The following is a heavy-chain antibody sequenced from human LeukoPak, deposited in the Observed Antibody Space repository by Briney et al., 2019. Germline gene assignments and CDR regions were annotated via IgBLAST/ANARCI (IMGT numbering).Heavy chain of an antibody. CDR3: AAGSNGLDV. CDR1: GGSFSSYY. Sequence: SETLSLTCTVSGGSFSSYYWSWIRQPPGKGLEWIGSIYYSGRTNYNPSLKSRVTISVNTTNNHLSLKLTSVTAADTAVYYCAAGSNGLDVWGQGTTVTVSS. D-gene: IGHD3-10*01. CDR2: IYYSGRT. J-gene: IGHJ6*02. V-gene: IGHV4-59*01.